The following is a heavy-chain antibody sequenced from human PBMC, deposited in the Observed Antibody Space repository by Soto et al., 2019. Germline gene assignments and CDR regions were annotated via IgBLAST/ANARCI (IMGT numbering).Heavy chain of an antibody. J-gene: IGHJ6*03. Sequence: GGSLRLSCAASGFTFSSYAMNWVRQAPGKGLEWVSVISGSDGNTYYADSVKGRFTISRDNSKNTLYLQMNSLRAEDTAVYYCARRYGDYGNYYYYYMDVWGKGTTVTVSS. V-gene: IGHV3-23*01. CDR1: GFTFSSYA. CDR2: ISGSDGNT. D-gene: IGHD4-17*01. CDR3: ARRYGDYGNYYYYYMDV.